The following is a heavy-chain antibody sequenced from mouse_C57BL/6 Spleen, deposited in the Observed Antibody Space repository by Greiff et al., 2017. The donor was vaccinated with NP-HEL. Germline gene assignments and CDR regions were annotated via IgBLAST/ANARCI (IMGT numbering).Heavy chain of an antibody. CDR2: ISDGGSYT. Sequence: EVKLVESGGGLVKPGGSLKLSCAASGFTFSSYAMSWVRQTPEKRLEWVATISDGGSYTYYPDSVKGRFTISRDTAKNNLYLQMSQLKSEDTAMYYWAREDSSGYVNYFDYWGQGTTLTVSS. CDR3: AREDSSGYVNYFDY. CDR1: GFTFSSYA. J-gene: IGHJ2*01. D-gene: IGHD3-2*02. V-gene: IGHV5-4*01.